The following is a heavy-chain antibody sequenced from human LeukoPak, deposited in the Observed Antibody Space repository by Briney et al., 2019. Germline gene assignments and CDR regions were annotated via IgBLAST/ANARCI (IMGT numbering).Heavy chain of an antibody. D-gene: IGHD3-9*01. J-gene: IGHJ4*02. CDR1: GDFIYNNYYY. CDR2: IHYSGTN. CDR3: ARHGGDYGILTGHTSAVFAF. V-gene: IGHV4-39*01. Sequence: SGTLSLTCTVSGDFIYNNYYYWGWIRQSPGKGLEWIASIHYSGTNHYTPSHKSRLAMSGDTAKNQFSLKLRSVTAADTAVYYCARHGGDYGILTGHTSAVFAFWGQGALVTVSS.